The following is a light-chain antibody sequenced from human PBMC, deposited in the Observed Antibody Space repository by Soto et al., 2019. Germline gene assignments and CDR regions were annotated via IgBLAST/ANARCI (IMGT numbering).Light chain of an antibody. CDR3: SSYTSSSTRWL. CDR2: DVS. V-gene: IGLV2-14*01. CDR1: SSDVGGYNY. Sequence: QSALTQPASVSGSPGQSITISCTGTSSDVGGYNYVSWYQQHPGKAPKLMIYDVSNRPSGVSNRFSGSKSGNTASLTISGLRAEDEADYYCSSYTSSSTRWLFGGGTKVTVL. J-gene: IGLJ3*02.